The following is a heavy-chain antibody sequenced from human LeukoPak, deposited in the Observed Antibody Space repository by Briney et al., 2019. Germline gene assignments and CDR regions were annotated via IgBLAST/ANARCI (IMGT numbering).Heavy chain of an antibody. V-gene: IGHV3-48*01. CDR3: AREGEGDYFHWFDP. J-gene: IGHJ5*02. D-gene: IGHD2/OR15-2a*01. CDR2: ISSSSSTI. CDR1: GFTFSSYS. Sequence: PGGSLRLSCAASGFTFSSYSMNWVRQTPGKGLEWISYISSSSSTIFYADSVRGRFTISRDNAKNSLYLQMNSLTAEDTAVYYCAREGEGDYFHWFDPWGQGTLVTVSS.